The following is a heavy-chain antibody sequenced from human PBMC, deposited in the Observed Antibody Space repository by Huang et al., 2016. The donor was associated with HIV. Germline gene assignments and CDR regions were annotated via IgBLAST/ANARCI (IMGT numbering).Heavy chain of an antibody. J-gene: IGHJ6*02. Sequence: EVQLLESGGGLVQPGGSLRLSCAASGFTFNSYAMSWVRLAPGRGLEWVSAISGRVGQPYYADSGMGRFTISRDNSKNRLFLKMSSLVAEDTAVYYCSRDDFWSGYSDYYGLDVWGQGTTVAVSS. D-gene: IGHD3-3*01. CDR1: GFTFNSYA. CDR2: ISGRVGQP. CDR3: SRDDFWSGYSDYYGLDV. V-gene: IGHV3-23*01.